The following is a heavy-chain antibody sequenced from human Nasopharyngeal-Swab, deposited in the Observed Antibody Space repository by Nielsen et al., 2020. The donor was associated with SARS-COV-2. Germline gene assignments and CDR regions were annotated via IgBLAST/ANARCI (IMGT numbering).Heavy chain of an antibody. D-gene: IGHD3-3*01. CDR3: AKWRGPDADYYYYGMDV. Sequence: SVKVSCKASAGTFSSYAISWVRQPPGQGLEWMGGIIPILGIANYAQKFQGSVTITADNSTSKAYMTLSSLRSEDTAVYYCAKWRGPDADYYYYGMDVWGQGTTVTVSS. CDR1: AGTFSSYA. V-gene: IGHV1-69*10. J-gene: IGHJ6*02. CDR2: IIPILGIA.